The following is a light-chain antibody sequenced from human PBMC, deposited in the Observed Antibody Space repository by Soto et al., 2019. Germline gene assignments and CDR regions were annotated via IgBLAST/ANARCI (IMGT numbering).Light chain of an antibody. V-gene: IGLV1-51*01. J-gene: IGLJ2*01. CDR1: SSNIGNNY. Sequence: QAVVTQSPSVSAAPGQKVTISCSGSSSNIGNNYVSWYQQLPGTAPKLLIYDNNKRPSGIPDRFSGSKSGTSGTLDITGLQTGDEADYYCATWDASLPGEVFGGGTKLTVL. CDR3: ATWDASLPGEV. CDR2: DNN.